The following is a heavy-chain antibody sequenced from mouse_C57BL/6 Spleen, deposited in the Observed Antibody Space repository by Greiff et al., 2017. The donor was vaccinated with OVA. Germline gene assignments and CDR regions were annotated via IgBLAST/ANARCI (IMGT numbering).Heavy chain of an antibody. J-gene: IGHJ2*01. CDR1: GYAFSSYW. V-gene: IGHV1-80*01. CDR3: ARRGYGNFGFDY. D-gene: IGHD2-10*02. CDR2: IYPGDGDT. Sequence: QVQLQQSGAELVKPGASVKISCKASGYAFSSYWMNWVKQRPGKGLEWIGQIYPGDGDTNYNGKFKGKATLTADKSSSTAYMQLSSLTSEDSAVYFCARRGYGNFGFDYWGQGTTLTVSS.